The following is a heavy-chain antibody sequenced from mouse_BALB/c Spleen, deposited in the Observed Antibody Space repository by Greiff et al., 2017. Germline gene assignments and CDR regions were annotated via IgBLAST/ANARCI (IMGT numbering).Heavy chain of an antibody. CDR3: ARDLGGNYRGAMDY. J-gene: IGHJ4*01. V-gene: IGHV5-6-3*01. CDR2: INSNGGST. CDR1: GFTFSSYG. Sequence: EVQLVESGGGLVQPGGSLKLSCAASGFTFSSYGMSWVRQTPDKRLELVATINSNGGSTYYPDSVKGRFTISRDNAKNTLYLQMSSLKSEDTAMYYCARDLGGNYRGAMDYWGQGTSVTVSS. D-gene: IGHD2-1*01.